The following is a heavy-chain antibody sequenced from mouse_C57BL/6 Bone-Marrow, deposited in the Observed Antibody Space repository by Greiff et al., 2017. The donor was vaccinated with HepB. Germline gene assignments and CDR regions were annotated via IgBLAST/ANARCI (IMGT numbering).Heavy chain of an antibody. J-gene: IGHJ2*01. V-gene: IGHV1-55*01. Sequence: QVQLQQPGAELVKPGASVKMSCKASGYTFTSYWITWVKQRPGQGLEWIGDIYPGSGSTNYNEKFKSKATLTVDTSSSTAYMQLSSLTSEDSAVYYCASLRGYSNLFDYWGQGTTLTVSS. D-gene: IGHD2-5*01. CDR1: GYTFTSYW. CDR3: ASLRGYSNLFDY. CDR2: IYPGSGST.